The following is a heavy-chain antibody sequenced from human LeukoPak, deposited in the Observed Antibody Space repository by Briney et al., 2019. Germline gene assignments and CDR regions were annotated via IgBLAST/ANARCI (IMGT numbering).Heavy chain of an antibody. CDR1: GFTFSSYA. J-gene: IGHJ4*02. D-gene: IGHD2-15*01. CDR2: ISASGGST. V-gene: IGHV3-23*01. CDR3: AKLCSGGSCYWNY. Sequence: GASLRLSCPASGFTFSSYAMSWVRQAPGKGLEWVSGISASGGSTDYADSVKGRFTISRDNSKNTLYLQMNSLRAEDTAVYYCAKLCSGGSCYWNYWGQGTLVTVSS.